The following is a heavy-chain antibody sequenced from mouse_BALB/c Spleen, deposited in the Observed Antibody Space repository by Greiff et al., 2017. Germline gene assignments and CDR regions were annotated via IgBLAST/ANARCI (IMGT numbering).Heavy chain of an antibody. CDR2: IWSGGST. V-gene: IGHV2-2*02. Sequence: VKLVESGPGLVQPSQSLSITCTVSGFSLTSYGVHWVRQSPGKGLEWLGVIWSGGSTDYNAAFISRLSISKDNSKSQVFFKMNSLQANDTAIYYCARERAPSYYFDYWGQGTTLTVSS. J-gene: IGHJ2*01. CDR3: ARERAPSYYFDY. CDR1: GFSLTSYG.